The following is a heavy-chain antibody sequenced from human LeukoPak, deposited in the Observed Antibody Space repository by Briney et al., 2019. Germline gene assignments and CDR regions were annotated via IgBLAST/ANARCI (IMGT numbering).Heavy chain of an antibody. CDR1: GLTFSSHW. D-gene: IGHD4-23*01. CDR2: IASDGSST. J-gene: IGHJ4*02. CDR3: TRGRPHGNDY. V-gene: IGHV3-74*01. Sequence: GGSLRLSCAASGLTFSSHWMHWVRQAPGKGLVWVSRIASDGSSTTYADSVKGRFSISRDNAKNTLYLQMNSLRVEDTAVYYCTRGRPHGNDYWGQGTLVTVSS.